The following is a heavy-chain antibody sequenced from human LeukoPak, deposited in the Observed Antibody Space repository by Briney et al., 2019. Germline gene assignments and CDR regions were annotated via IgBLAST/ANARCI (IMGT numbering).Heavy chain of an antibody. D-gene: IGHD2-2*02. CDR1: GFTFSSYG. Sequence: GRSLRLSCAASGFTFSSYGMHWVRQAPGKGLEWVAVIWYGGSNKYYADSVKGRFTISRDNSKNTLYLQMNSLRAEDTAVYYCAKDQRRDCSSTSCYTIDYWGQGTLVTVSS. V-gene: IGHV3-30*18. J-gene: IGHJ4*02. CDR3: AKDQRRDCSSTSCYTIDY. CDR2: IWYGGSNK.